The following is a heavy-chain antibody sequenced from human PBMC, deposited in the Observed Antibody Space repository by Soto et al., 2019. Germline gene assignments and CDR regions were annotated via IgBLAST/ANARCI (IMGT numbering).Heavy chain of an antibody. CDR1: GNTRTDFS. J-gene: IGHJ1*01. Sequence: ASVKVSCKVSGNTRTDFSIHWVRQVPGKGLEWMGGFDPEDGETVYAQKFKGRLSMNADTSPDTAYLELSSLTSEETAIYYCATDSASNHGRFLFAKWG. V-gene: IGHV1-24*01. CDR3: ATDSASNHGRFLFAK. D-gene: IGHD2-15*01. CDR2: FDPEDGET.